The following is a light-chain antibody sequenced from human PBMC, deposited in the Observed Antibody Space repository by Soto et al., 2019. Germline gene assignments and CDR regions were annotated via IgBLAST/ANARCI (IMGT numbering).Light chain of an antibody. Sequence: EIVLTQSPDTLSLSPGERAIFSCRTSQSIGSNLAWYQHKPGQAPRLLIYGASKRATGIPARFSGSGSGTDITLTISSLEPEDFADYFCQQRSKWPVTFGPGTTVDIK. CDR1: QSIGSN. CDR3: QQRSKWPVT. CDR2: GAS. V-gene: IGKV3-11*01. J-gene: IGKJ3*01.